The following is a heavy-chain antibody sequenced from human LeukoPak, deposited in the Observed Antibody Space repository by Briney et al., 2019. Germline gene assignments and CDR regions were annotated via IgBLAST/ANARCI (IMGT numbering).Heavy chain of an antibody. CDR1: GFPFSSYA. V-gene: IGHV3-23*01. Sequence: GGSLSLSCEASGFPFSSYALSWVRKAPGKGLKWGSAISGSGGSTYYADSVKGRFTISRDNSKNTLYLQMNSLRAEDTAVYYCAKGANTYYYYMDVWGKGATVTVSS. J-gene: IGHJ6*03. CDR3: AKGANTYYYYMDV. CDR2: ISGSGGST.